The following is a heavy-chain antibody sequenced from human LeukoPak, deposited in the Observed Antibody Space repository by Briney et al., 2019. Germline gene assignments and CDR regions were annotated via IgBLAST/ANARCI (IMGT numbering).Heavy chain of an antibody. CDR3: ARGALYYYDSSGYYPSKGVFDY. CDR1: GGSISSYN. V-gene: IGHV4-59*01. CDR2: IYYSGST. D-gene: IGHD3-22*01. J-gene: IGHJ4*02. Sequence: SETLSLTCTVSGGSISSYNWGWIRPPPGKGLEWSGDIYYSGSTNYIPSLKSRVTISVDTSKNQFSLKLSSVTAADTAVYYCARGALYYYDSSGYYPSKGVFDYWGQGTLVTVSS.